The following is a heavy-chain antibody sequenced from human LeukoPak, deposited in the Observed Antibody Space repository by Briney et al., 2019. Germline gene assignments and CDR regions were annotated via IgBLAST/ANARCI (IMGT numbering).Heavy chain of an antibody. D-gene: IGHD1-26*01. V-gene: IGHV3-23*01. CDR1: GFTFSSYA. J-gene: IGHJ4*02. CDR2: ISGSGGST. Sequence: GGSLRLSCAASGFTFSSYAMSWVRQAPVKGLEWVSAISGSGGSTYYADSVKGRFTISRDNAKNSLYLQMNSLRAEDTALYYCAKDMGAKPHSIDYWGQGTLVTVSS. CDR3: AKDMGAKPHSIDY.